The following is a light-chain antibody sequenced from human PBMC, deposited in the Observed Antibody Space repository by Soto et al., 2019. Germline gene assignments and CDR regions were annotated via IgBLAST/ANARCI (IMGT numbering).Light chain of an antibody. V-gene: IGKV4-1*01. J-gene: IGKJ5*01. CDR3: QQYYSTPLT. CDR1: QSVLYSSNNKNY. CDR2: WAS. Sequence: DIVMTQSPDSLDVYLGERATINCKSSQSVLYSSNNKNYLAWYQQKPGQPPKLLIYWASTRESGVPDRFSGGGSGTDFTLTISSLQAEDVAVYYCQQYYSTPLTFGQGTRLEIK.